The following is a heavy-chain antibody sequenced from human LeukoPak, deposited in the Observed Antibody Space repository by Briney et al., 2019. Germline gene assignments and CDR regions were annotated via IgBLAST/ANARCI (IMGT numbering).Heavy chain of an antibody. Sequence: PGGPLTLSCAASRFTFSSYEMNWVRQAPGKGLEWVSYISSSGSTRYYADSVKGRLTISRDNAKNTLYLQMNSLRAEDTAVYYCARSGYVGPDYWGQGTLVTVSS. D-gene: IGHD2-2*01. CDR1: RFTFSSYE. CDR3: ARSGYVGPDY. CDR2: ISSSGSTR. V-gene: IGHV3-48*03. J-gene: IGHJ4*02.